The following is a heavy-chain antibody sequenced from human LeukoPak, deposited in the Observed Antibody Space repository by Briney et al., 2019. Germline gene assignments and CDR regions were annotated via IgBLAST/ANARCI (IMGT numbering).Heavy chain of an antibody. CDR3: AREGPRTNYDYVWGSYLQYNWFDP. V-gene: IGHV1-69*13. Sequence: GASVKVSCKASGGTFSSYAISWVRQAPGQGLEWMGGIIPIFGTANYAQKFQGRVTITADESTSTAYMELSSLRSEDTAVYYCAREGPRTNYDYVWGSYLQYNWFDPWGQGTLVTVSS. D-gene: IGHD3-16*02. CDR1: GGTFSSYA. J-gene: IGHJ5*02. CDR2: IIPIFGTA.